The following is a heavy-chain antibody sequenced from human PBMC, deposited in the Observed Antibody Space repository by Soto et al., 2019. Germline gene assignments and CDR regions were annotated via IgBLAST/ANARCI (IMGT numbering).Heavy chain of an antibody. CDR3: ARVRSGSRGAFDI. J-gene: IGHJ3*02. D-gene: IGHD1-26*01. Sequence: EVQLVESGGGLVKPGGSLRLSCAASGFTFNTYSMNWVRQAPGKGLEWVSSISSSSSYIYYADSVKGRFTISRDNAKNSLYVQMNSLRAEDTAVYYCARVRSGSRGAFDIWGQGTMVTVSS. V-gene: IGHV3-21*01. CDR2: ISSSSSYI. CDR1: GFTFNTYS.